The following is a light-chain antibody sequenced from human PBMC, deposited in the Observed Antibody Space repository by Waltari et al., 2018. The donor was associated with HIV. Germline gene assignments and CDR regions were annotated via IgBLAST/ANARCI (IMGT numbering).Light chain of an antibody. V-gene: IGLV3-21*02. CDR1: NIGSKS. Sequence: SYVLTQPPSVSVALGQPARITCGGNNIGSKSVHWYQQKPGQAPVLVVHDDSDRPSGIPERFFGSNSGNTATLTISRVEAGDEADYYCQVWDSSSDLVVFGGGTKLTVL. CDR3: QVWDSSSDLVV. CDR2: DDS. J-gene: IGLJ2*01.